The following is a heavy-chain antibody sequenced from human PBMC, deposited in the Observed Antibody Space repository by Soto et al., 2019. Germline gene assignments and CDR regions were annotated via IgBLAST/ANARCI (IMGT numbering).Heavy chain of an antibody. Sequence: EVQLVESGGGLVQPGGSLRLSCAASGFTFSSYWMHWVRQAPGKGLVWVARINSDGSSTSYADSVKGRFTISRDNAKNTLNLQMNSLRAEDTAVYYCARDDSGIYYWVSDGMDVWGQGTTVTVSS. CDR2: INSDGSST. CDR3: ARDDSGIYYWVSDGMDV. D-gene: IGHD1-26*01. CDR1: GFTFSSYW. V-gene: IGHV3-74*01. J-gene: IGHJ6*02.